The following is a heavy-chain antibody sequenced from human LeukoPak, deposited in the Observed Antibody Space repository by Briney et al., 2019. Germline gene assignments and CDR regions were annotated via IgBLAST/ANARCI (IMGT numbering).Heavy chain of an antibody. CDR3: ARHQQQLVPSFLYGMDV. CDR2: IYYSGST. V-gene: IGHV4-39*01. J-gene: IGHJ6*02. Sequence: PSETLSLTCTVSGGSISSSSYYWGWIRQPPGKGLEWIGSIYYSGSTYYNPSLKSRVTISVDTSKNQFSLKLSSVTAADTAVYYCARHQQQLVPSFLYGMDVWGQGTTVTVSS. CDR1: GGSISSSSYY. D-gene: IGHD6-13*01.